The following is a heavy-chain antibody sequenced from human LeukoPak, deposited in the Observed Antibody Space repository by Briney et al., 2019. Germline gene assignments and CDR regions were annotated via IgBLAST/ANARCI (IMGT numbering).Heavy chain of an antibody. D-gene: IGHD2-15*01. Sequence: ASVKVSCKASGYTFTSYGISWVRQAPGQGLEWMGWISAYNGNTNYAQKLQGRVTLSTDTSTSTAYMELRTLRSDDTAMYYCAKDKDHAFDIWGQGIMVTVSS. J-gene: IGHJ3*02. CDR3: AKDKDHAFDI. V-gene: IGHV1-18*01. CDR2: ISAYNGNT. CDR1: GYTFTSYG.